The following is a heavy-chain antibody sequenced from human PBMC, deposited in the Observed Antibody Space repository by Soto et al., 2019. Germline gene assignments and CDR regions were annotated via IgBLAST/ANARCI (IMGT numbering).Heavy chain of an antibody. V-gene: IGHV4-61*01. D-gene: IGHD5-12*01. CDR2: IYYHGRA. CDR3: ARARLPAYSSYDSYYYYGMDV. Sequence: QVQLQESGPGLVKPSETLSLTCTVSGGSVSSGNHYWTWIRQPPGKGLEWIGYIYYHGRANYNPSLKSRGTILVDTSKNQFSLKLRSVTSADAAVYYCARARLPAYSSYDSYYYYGMDVWGQGTTVTVSS. CDR1: GGSVSSGNHY. J-gene: IGHJ6*02.